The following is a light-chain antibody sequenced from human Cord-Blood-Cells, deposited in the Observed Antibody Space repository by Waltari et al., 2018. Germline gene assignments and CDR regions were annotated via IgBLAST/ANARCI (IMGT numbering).Light chain of an antibody. CDR3: QQANSFPIT. J-gene: IGKJ5*01. CDR2: AAS. CDR1: QGISSC. Sequence: DIQMTPSPSSVSASVGDRVTITCRASQGISSCLAWYQQKPGKAPKLLIYAASSLQSGVPSRFSGSGSGTDFTLTISSLQPEDFATYYCQQANSFPITFGQGTRLEIK. V-gene: IGKV1-12*01.